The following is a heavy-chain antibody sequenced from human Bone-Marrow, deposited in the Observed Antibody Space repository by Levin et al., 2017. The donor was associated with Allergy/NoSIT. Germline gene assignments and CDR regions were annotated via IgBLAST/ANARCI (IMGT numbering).Heavy chain of an antibody. Sequence: SQTLSLTCSVSGGSISSGDYYWSWIRQPPGKGLEWIGYIYHSGSTFYTLPLRSRVTISIDTSKNQFSLKLRSVTAADTAVYFCAGLTSAAASSYFQVWGQGSLVTVSS. V-gene: IGHV4-30-4*01. J-gene: IGHJ4*02. CDR3: AGLTSAAASSYFQV. CDR2: IYHSGST. D-gene: IGHD2-2*01. CDR1: GGSISSGDYY.